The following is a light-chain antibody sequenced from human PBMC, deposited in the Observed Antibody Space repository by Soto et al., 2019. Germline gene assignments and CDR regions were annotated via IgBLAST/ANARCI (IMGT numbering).Light chain of an antibody. Sequence: EIVLTQSPGTLSLSPGDRATLSCRASQSVSTNYLDWYQQKLGQAPRLLIYGASSRATGIPDRFSGNGSGTDFTLTISRLKPEDFAVYYCHQYGSTPFTFGPGTKVDIK. CDR2: GAS. V-gene: IGKV3-20*01. J-gene: IGKJ3*01. CDR3: HQYGSTPFT. CDR1: QSVSTNY.